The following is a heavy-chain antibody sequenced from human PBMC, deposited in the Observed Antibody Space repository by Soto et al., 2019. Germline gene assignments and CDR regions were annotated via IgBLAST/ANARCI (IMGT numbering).Heavy chain of an antibody. CDR2: INHSGST. V-gene: IGHV4-34*01. Sequence: ETLSLTCAVYGGSFSGYYWSWMRQPPGKGLEWIGEINHSGSTNYNPSLKSRVTISVDTSKNQFSLKLSSVTAADTAVYYCARGYYYGSGSYTYWGQGTLVTVSS. D-gene: IGHD3-10*01. J-gene: IGHJ4*02. CDR1: GGSFSGYY. CDR3: ARGYYYGSGSYTY.